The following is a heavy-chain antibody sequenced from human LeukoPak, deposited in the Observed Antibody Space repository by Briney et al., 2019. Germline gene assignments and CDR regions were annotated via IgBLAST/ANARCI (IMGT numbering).Heavy chain of an antibody. CDR1: RGTLSSYA. V-gene: IGHV1-69*05. CDR3: ARGSVDIVATINSYYYYMDV. D-gene: IGHD5-12*01. Sequence: ASVKVSRKAPRGTLSSYAISRVRPALGQGVEWMGGIIPIFGTANYAQKFQGRVTITTGESTSTAYMELSSLRSEDTAVYYCARGSVDIVATINSYYYYMDVWGKGTTVTVSS. CDR2: IIPIFGTA. J-gene: IGHJ6*03.